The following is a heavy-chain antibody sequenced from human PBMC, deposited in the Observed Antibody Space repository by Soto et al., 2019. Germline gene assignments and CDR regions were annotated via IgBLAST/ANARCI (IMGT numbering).Heavy chain of an antibody. CDR1: GFTFSSYG. CDR2: ISYDGSNK. CDR3: AKEGGTYSGSYGHYVLAV. V-gene: IGHV3-30*18. Sequence: GGSLRLSCAASGFTFSSYGMHWVRQAPGKGLEWVAVISYDGSNKYYADSVKGRFTISRDNSKNTLYLQMNSLRAEDTAVYYCAKEGGTYSGSYGHYVLAVWGQGTTVTVSS. D-gene: IGHD1-26*01. J-gene: IGHJ6*02.